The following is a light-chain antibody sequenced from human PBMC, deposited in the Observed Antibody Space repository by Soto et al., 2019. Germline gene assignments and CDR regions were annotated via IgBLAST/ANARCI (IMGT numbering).Light chain of an antibody. J-gene: IGKJ2*01. CDR2: AAS. Sequence: DLQMTQSPSSLSASVGDRVTITCRASQSISSYLNWYQQKPGKAPKLLIYAASSLQSGVPSRFSGSGSGTDFTLTISSLQPEDFATYYCQQSYRTPPLFGQGTKLEIK. CDR3: QQSYRTPPL. CDR1: QSISSY. V-gene: IGKV1-39*01.